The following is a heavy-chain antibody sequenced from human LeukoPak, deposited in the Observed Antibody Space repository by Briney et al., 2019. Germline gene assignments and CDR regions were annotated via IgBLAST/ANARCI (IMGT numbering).Heavy chain of an antibody. D-gene: IGHD3-3*01. CDR3: ARVVPELRFLEWLYPDYCYYYMDV. Sequence: PSETLSLTCAVSGGSISSGGYSWSWIRQPPGKGLEWIGYIYYSGSTYYNPSLKSRVTISVDTSKNQFSLKLSSVTAADTAVYYCARVVPELRFLEWLYPDYCYYYMDVWGKGTTVTVSS. V-gene: IGHV4-30-4*07. CDR1: GGSISSGGYS. J-gene: IGHJ6*03. CDR2: IYYSGST.